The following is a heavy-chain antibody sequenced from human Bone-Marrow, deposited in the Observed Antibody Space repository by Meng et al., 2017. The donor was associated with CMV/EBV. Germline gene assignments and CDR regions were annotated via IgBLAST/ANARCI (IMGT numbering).Heavy chain of an antibody. J-gene: IGHJ3*02. CDR1: GGTFSSYT. CDR2: INPSGGST. D-gene: IGHD2-2*02. CDR3: ARASAPIVVVPAAILVVGAFDI. V-gene: IGHV1-46*01. Sequence: ASVKVSCKASGGTFSSYTISWVRQAPGQGLEWMGIINPSGGSTSYAQKFQGRVTMTRDTSTSTVYKELSSLRSEDTAVYYCARASAPIVVVPAAILVVGAFDIWGQGTMVTVSS.